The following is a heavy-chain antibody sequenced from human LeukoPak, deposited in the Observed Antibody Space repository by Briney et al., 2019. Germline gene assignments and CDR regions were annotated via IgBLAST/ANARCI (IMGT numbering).Heavy chain of an antibody. D-gene: IGHD1-26*01. J-gene: IGHJ4*02. CDR2: IYYSGST. Sequence: SETLSLTCTVSGGSISSYYWTWIRQPPGKGLEWIGYIYYSGSTNYNPSLKSRVTISVDTSKNQFSLKLTSVAAADTAVYYCARGVNSGYFDYCGQGTLVTVSS. CDR1: GGSISSYY. CDR3: ARGVNSGYFDY. V-gene: IGHV4-59*01.